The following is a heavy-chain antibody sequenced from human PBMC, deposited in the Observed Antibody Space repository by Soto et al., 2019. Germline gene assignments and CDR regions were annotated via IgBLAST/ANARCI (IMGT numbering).Heavy chain of an antibody. D-gene: IGHD3-10*01. J-gene: IGHJ3*02. CDR1: GFILSDCA. CDR2: ISSSSSII. CDR3: AREEITNHAFDI. Sequence: PGGSLRLSCATSGFILSDCAMNWVRQAPGKGLKWVSYISSSSSIIDYADTVKGRFTISRDNARNTLYLQMNSLRAEDTAVYYCAREEITNHAFDIWGQGTMVTVSS. V-gene: IGHV3-48*01.